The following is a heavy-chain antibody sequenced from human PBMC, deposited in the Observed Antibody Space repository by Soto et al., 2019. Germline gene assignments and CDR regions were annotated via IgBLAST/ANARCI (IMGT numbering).Heavy chain of an antibody. Sequence: ASVKVSCKASGGTFSSYTISWVRQAPGQGLEWMGRIIPILGIANYAQKFQGRVTITADKSTSTAYMELSSLRSEDTAVYYCAPQRMANCSSTSCYVDYWGQGTLVTVSS. CDR2: IIPILGIA. CDR3: APQRMANCSSTSCYVDY. J-gene: IGHJ4*02. V-gene: IGHV1-69*02. CDR1: GGTFSSYT. D-gene: IGHD2-2*01.